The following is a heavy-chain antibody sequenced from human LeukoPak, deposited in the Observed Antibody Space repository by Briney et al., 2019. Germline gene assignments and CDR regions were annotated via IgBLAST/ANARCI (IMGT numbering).Heavy chain of an antibody. CDR2: IYPGDSDT. Sequence: GECLKISCKGSGYSFTSYWIGWVRQMPGKGLEWMGIIYPGDSDTRYSPSFQGQVTISADKSISTAYLQWSSLKASDTAMYYCAISPTSGYSSSWYGGLNDYWGQGTLVTVSS. V-gene: IGHV5-51*01. CDR3: AISPTSGYSSSWYGGLNDY. CDR1: GYSFTSYW. J-gene: IGHJ4*02. D-gene: IGHD6-13*01.